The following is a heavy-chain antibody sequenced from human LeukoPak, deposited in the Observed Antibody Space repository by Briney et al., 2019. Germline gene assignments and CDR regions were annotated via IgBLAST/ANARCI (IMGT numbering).Heavy chain of an antibody. CDR3: AKDLAAYYYGSGSYPYGMDV. CDR1: GFTFSSYA. D-gene: IGHD3-10*01. CDR2: ITGNGGST. V-gene: IGHV3-23*01. Sequence: GGCLRLSCAASGFTFSSYAMSWVRQAPGKGLEWVSAITGNGGSTYYADSVKGLFTISRDNSKNTLYLQMNSLRAEDTAVYYCAKDLAAYYYGSGSYPYGMDVWGQGTTVSVSS. J-gene: IGHJ6*02.